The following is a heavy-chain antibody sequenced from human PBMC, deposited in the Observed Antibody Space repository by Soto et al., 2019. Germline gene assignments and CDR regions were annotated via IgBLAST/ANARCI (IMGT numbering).Heavy chain of an antibody. Sequence: SVKVSCKASGGTFSIYAISWVLQSPVQGREWMGGIIPIFGTANYAQKFQGRVTITADESTSTAYMELSSLRSEDTAVYYCARDYYDSRGYLDYWGQGTLVTVSS. D-gene: IGHD3-22*01. V-gene: IGHV1-69*13. CDR3: ARDYYDSRGYLDY. CDR1: GGTFSIYA. J-gene: IGHJ4*02. CDR2: IIPIFGTA.